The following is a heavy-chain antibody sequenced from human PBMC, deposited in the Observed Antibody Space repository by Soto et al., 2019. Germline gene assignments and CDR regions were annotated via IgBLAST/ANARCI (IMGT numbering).Heavy chain of an antibody. CDR1: GFTFSSYA. D-gene: IGHD2-15*01. CDR3: AKDLGYCSGGSCYSVPFDY. Sequence: GGSLRLSCAASGFTFSSYAMSWVRQAPGKELDWVSAISGSGGSTYYADSVKGRFTISRDNSKNTLYLQMNSLRAEDTAVYYCAKDLGYCSGGSCYSVPFDYWGQGTLVTVSS. V-gene: IGHV3-23*01. CDR2: ISGSGGST. J-gene: IGHJ4*02.